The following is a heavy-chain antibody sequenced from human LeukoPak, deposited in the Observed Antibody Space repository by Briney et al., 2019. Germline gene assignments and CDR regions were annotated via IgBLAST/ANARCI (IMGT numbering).Heavy chain of an antibody. CDR2: IYYSGST. CDR3: ARVPAALNWFDP. V-gene: IGHV4-30-4*08. J-gene: IGHJ5*02. D-gene: IGHD2-2*01. CDR1: GGSISSGDYY. Sequence: SQTLSLTCTVSGGSISSGDYYWSWIRQPPGKGLEWIGYIYYSGSTYYNPSLKSRVTISVDTSKNQLSLKLSSVTAADTAVYYCARVPAALNWFDPWGQGTLVTVSS.